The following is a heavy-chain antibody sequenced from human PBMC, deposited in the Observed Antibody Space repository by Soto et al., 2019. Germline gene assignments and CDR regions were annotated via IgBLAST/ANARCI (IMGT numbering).Heavy chain of an antibody. J-gene: IGHJ4*02. V-gene: IGHV1-46*01. CDR1: GYTFTNYY. D-gene: IGHD3-16*01. Sequence: QVQLVQSGAEVKKPGASVKVSCEASGYTFTNYYIHWVRQAPGQGLEWMAVINPRGGSTRYAQKFQGRVTMTRDTSTSTVYMELSSLRSEDTAVYYCAKTYGFLGGYYFDYWGQGTLVTVSS. CDR2: INPRGGST. CDR3: AKTYGFLGGYYFDY.